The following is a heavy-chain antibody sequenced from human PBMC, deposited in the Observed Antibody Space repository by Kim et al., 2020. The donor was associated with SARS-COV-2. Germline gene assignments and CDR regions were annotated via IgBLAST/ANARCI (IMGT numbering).Heavy chain of an antibody. J-gene: IGHJ4*02. CDR3: ARTVRGGYYFDY. D-gene: IGHD3-10*01. Sequence: NYAQKFQGRVTMTRDTSISTAYMELSRLRSDDTAVYYCARTVRGGYYFDYWGQGTLVTVSS. V-gene: IGHV1-2*02.